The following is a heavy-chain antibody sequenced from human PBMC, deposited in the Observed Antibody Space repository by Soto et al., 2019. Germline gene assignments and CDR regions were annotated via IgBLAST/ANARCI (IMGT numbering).Heavy chain of an antibody. CDR3: GRVALDSSGTTSYADH. D-gene: IGHD3-22*01. CDR2: ISGSGDRT. J-gene: IGHJ4*02. Sequence: EVQLLESGGGLVQPGGSLRLSCAASGITFHSYVMRWIRQAPGKGLEWVSCISGSGDRTYYAGSVKAWFPISTDNSKNTMYLQIDILRGEDTAMYYCGRVALDSSGTTSYADHWGQGTLVTVS. CDR1: GITFHSYV. V-gene: IGHV3-23*01.